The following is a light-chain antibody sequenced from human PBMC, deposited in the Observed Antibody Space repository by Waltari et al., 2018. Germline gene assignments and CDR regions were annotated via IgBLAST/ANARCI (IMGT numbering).Light chain of an antibody. J-gene: IGLJ3*02. Sequence: SYVLTQPPSVPVAPGKTARITCAGTNIGSKSVHWYQQKPGQAPVVVIFGDSDRPSGSPGRLSGANSGNTGSLTISRVEAADEADYYCQVWDGSTDHVVFGGGTKLTVL. CDR1: NIGSKS. CDR2: GDS. CDR3: QVWDGSTDHVV. V-gene: IGLV3-21*04.